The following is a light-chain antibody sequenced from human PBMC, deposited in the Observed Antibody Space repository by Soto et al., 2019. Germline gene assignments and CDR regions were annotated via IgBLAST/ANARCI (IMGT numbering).Light chain of an antibody. J-gene: IGKJ1*01. V-gene: IGKV3-20*01. CDR1: QSVSRSY. CDR2: GAS. CDR3: QQYGSSPWT. Sequence: EIVLTQSPGTLSLSPGERATLSCGASQSVSRSYLAWYQQKPGQAPRLLIFGASFRATGIPDRFSGSGSGNDFALTISRLEPEDFAVYYCQQYGSSPWTFGQGTKVEIK.